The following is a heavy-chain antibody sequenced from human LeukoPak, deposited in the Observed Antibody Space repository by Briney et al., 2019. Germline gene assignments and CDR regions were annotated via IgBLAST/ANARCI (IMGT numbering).Heavy chain of an antibody. Sequence: GGSLRLSCAASGFTFSSYAMSWVRQAPGKGLEWVSAISGSGSGTYYADSVKGRFTISRDNSNNTLYLQINSLRAEDTAIYYCAKSPIVIVPAAIRRYYYYYMDVWGKGTTVTVSS. CDR3: AKSPIVIVPAAIRRYYYYYMDV. CDR2: ISGSGSGT. J-gene: IGHJ6*03. CDR1: GFTFSSYA. V-gene: IGHV3-23*01. D-gene: IGHD2-2*02.